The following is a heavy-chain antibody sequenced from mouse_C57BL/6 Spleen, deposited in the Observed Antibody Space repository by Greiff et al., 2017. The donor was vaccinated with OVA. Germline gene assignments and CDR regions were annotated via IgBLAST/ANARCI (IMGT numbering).Heavy chain of an antibody. CDR3: TSGGPDWYFDY. CDR2: IDPETGGT. CDR1: GYTFTDYE. V-gene: IGHV1-15*01. J-gene: IGHJ2*01. Sequence: QVQLQQSGAELVRPGASVTLSCKASGYTFTDYEMHWVKQTPVHGLEWIGAIDPETGGTAYNQKFKGKAILTADKSSSTAYMELRSLTSEDSAVYYCTSGGPDWYFDYWGQGTTLTVSS. D-gene: IGHD2-13*01.